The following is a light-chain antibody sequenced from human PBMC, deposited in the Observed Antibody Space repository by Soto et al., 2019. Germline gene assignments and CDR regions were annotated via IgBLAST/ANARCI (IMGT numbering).Light chain of an antibody. J-gene: IGLJ1*01. V-gene: IGLV2-14*01. CDR3: SAYSSSSTFSV. Sequence: QSVLTQPASVSGSPGQSITISCTGTSSDIGGFYYVSWYQHHPGKDPKLMIYKVSNRPSGVSNRFSGSKSGNTASLTISGLQAEDEADYFCSAYSSSSTFSVFGAGTKVTVL. CDR1: SSDIGGFYY. CDR2: KVS.